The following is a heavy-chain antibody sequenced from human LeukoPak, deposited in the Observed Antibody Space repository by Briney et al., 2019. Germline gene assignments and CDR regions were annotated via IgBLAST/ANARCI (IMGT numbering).Heavy chain of an antibody. D-gene: IGHD3-22*01. CDR1: GGSISSYY. CDR2: IYYSGST. J-gene: IGHJ5*02. CDR3: ARVHFHSGSFDP. V-gene: IGHV4-59*01. Sequence: PSETLSLTCTVSGGSISSYYWCWIRQPPGKGLEWIGYIYYSGSTNYNPSLKSRVTISVDTSKNQFSLKLSSMTAADTAVYYCARVHFHSGSFDPWGQGTLVTVSS.